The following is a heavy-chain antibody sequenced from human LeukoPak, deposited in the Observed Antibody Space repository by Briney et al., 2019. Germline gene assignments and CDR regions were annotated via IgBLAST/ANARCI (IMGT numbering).Heavy chain of an antibody. D-gene: IGHD6-19*01. J-gene: IGHJ5*02. V-gene: IGHV4-4*07. Sequence: SETLSLTCTVSGASISNLYLSWIRQPAGKGLEWIGRLYDSGSTNYNPSLKSRVTISVDTSKNQFSLKLSSVTAADTAVYYCARDGIAVAAWFDPWGQGTLVTVSS. CDR2: LYDSGST. CDR1: GASISNLY. CDR3: ARDGIAVAAWFDP.